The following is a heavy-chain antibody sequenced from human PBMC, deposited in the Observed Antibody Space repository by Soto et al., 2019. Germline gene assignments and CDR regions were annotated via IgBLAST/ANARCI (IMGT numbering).Heavy chain of an antibody. CDR3: ARDVAGDDYFDH. Sequence: GASVKVSCKASGYIFTAYYMHWVRQAPGQGPEWMGWINPDSGGTSYAPKFQGRVTMTRDTSSSTVYMELRRLRSDDTALYYCARDVAGDDYFDHWGQGTLVTVS. CDR2: INPDSGGT. D-gene: IGHD6-19*01. V-gene: IGHV1-2*02. J-gene: IGHJ4*02. CDR1: GYIFTAYY.